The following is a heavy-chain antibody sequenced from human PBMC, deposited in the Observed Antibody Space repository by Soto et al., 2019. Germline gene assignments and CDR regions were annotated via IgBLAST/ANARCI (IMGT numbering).Heavy chain of an antibody. J-gene: IGHJ4*02. V-gene: IGHV1-46*03. CDR2: INPSGGST. D-gene: IGHD2-2*01. Sequence: GASVKVSCKASGYTFTGYYMHWVRQAPGQGLEWMGWINPSGGSTSYAQKFQGRVTMTRDTSTSTVYMELSSLRSEDTAVYYCARADIVVVPAATAFDYWGQGTLVTVSS. CDR1: GYTFTGYY. CDR3: ARADIVVVPAATAFDY.